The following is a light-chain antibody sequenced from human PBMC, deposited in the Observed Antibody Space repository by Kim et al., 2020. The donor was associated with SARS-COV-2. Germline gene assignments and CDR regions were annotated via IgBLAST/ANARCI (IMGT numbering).Light chain of an antibody. CDR2: DNN. J-gene: IGLJ3*02. CDR1: SSNICNNY. Sequence: QKGTISRSGSSSNICNNYVSSYQQLPGTAPKLLIYDNNKRPSGIPDRFSGSKSGTSATLGITGLQTGDEADYYCGTWDSSLSAGVFGGGTQLTVL. V-gene: IGLV1-51*01. CDR3: GTWDSSLSAGV.